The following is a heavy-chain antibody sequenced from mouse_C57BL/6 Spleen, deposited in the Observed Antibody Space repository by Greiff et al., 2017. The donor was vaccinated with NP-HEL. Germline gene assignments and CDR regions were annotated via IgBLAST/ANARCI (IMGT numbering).Heavy chain of an antibody. Sequence: VQLQQSGAELVMPGASVKLSCKASGYTFTSYWMHWVKQRPGQGLEWIGEIDPSDSYTNYNQKFKGKSTLTVDKSSNTAYMQLSSLTSEDSAVYDCARLPPITTVVARGAMDYWGQGTSVTVSS. CDR2: IDPSDSYT. D-gene: IGHD1-1*01. V-gene: IGHV1-69*01. CDR1: GYTFTSYW. CDR3: ARLPPITTVVARGAMDY. J-gene: IGHJ4*01.